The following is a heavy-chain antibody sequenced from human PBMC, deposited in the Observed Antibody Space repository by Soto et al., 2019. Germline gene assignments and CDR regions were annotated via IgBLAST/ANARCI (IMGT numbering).Heavy chain of an antibody. CDR3: ARDPSSGWYEDYYYGMDV. CDR2: ISAYNGNT. V-gene: IGHV1-18*04. D-gene: IGHD6-19*01. Sequence: AAVKVSCKASGYTFTGYYIHWVRQAPGQGLEWMGWISAYNGNTNYAQKLQGRVTMTTDTSTSTAYMELRSLRSDDTAVYYCARDPSSGWYEDYYYGMDVWGQGTTVTVSS. CDR1: GYTFTGYY. J-gene: IGHJ6*02.